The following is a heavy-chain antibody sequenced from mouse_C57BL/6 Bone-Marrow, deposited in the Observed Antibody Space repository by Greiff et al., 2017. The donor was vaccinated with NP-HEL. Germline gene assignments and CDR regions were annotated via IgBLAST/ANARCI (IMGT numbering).Heavy chain of an antibody. V-gene: IGHV1-18*01. Sequence: VHVKQSGPELVKPGASVKIPCKASGYTFTDYNMDWVKQSHGKSLEWIGDINPNNGGTIYNQKFKGKATLTVDKSSSTAYMELRSLTSEDTAVYYCARLWLLNSLDYWGQGTTLTVSS. CDR2: INPNNGGT. CDR3: ARLWLLNSLDY. CDR1: GYTFTDYN. J-gene: IGHJ2*01. D-gene: IGHD2-2*01.